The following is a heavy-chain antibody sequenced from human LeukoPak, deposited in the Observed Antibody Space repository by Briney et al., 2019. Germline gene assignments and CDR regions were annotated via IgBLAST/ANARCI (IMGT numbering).Heavy chain of an antibody. D-gene: IGHD7-27*01. V-gene: IGHV3-30*18. J-gene: IGHJ4*02. CDR2: ISYDGNNK. CDR1: GFTFRSYW. CDR3: AKDADAWDYFDY. Sequence: GGSLRLSCAASGFTFRSYWMHWVRQAPGKGLEWVAVISYDGNNKYYADSVKGRFTISRDNSKNTLYLQMNSLRAEDTAVYYCAKDADAWDYFDYWGQGTLVTVSS.